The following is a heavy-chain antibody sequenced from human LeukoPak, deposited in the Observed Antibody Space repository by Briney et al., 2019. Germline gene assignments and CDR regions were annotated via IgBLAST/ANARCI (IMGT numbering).Heavy chain of an antibody. Sequence: GGSLRLSCVASGFTFGSYAMSWVRQAPGKGLEWVSAISGSGKSNSPWYADSVRGRSTISRDNSKNTVYLQMNSLRAEDTAVYYCAKRSRSCSGGSCTDYWGQGTLVTVSS. CDR3: AKRSRSCSGGSCTDY. V-gene: IGHV3-23*01. D-gene: IGHD2-15*01. CDR1: GFTFGSYA. CDR2: ISGSGKSNSP. J-gene: IGHJ4*02.